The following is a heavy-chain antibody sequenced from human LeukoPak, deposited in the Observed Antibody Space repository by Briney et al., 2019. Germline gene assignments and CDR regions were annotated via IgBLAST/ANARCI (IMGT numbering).Heavy chain of an antibody. CDR2: IKGDGSDT. J-gene: IGHJ4*02. CDR1: GFTFSNYW. Sequence: PGGSLRLSCTASGFTFSNYWMHWVRQAPGKGLVWVSRIKGDGSDTNYADSVKGRFSISRDNAKNTLYLQMISLRAEDTAVYYCAKGGRDLDYWGQGTLVTVSS. V-gene: IGHV3-74*01. D-gene: IGHD2-21*02. CDR3: AKGGRDLDY.